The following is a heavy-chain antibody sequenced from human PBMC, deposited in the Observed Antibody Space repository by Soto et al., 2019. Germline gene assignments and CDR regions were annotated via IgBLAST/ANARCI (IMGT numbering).Heavy chain of an antibody. V-gene: IGHV4-31*03. CDR2: IYYSGST. CDR1: GGSISSGGYY. J-gene: IGHJ5*02. Sequence: QVQLQEAGPGLVKPSQTLYLTCTVSGGSISSGGYYWSWIRQHQGKGLEWIGYIYYSGSTYYYPSLKTRVTISVDTSKRQFSLKLRSVTAADTAVYSGAGSVDPWGQGTLVTVSS. CDR3: AGSVDP.